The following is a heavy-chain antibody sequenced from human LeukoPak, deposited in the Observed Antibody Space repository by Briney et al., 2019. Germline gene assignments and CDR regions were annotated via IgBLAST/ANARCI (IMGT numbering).Heavy chain of an antibody. CDR2: INDIGAGT. Sequence: GGSLRLSCAASGFTFSNSAMSWVRQAPGRGLEWVSAINDIGAGTYYADSVKGRFTVSRDNSKNTLYLQMNSLRAEDTALYYCAKGLIAAAGGAFDIWGQGTLVTVSS. V-gene: IGHV3-23*01. J-gene: IGHJ3*02. CDR3: AKGLIAAAGGAFDI. CDR1: GFTFSNSA. D-gene: IGHD6-13*01.